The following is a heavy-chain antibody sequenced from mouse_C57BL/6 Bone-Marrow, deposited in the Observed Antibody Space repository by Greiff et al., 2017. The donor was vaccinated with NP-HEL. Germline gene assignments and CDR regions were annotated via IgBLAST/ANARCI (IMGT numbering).Heavy chain of an antibody. V-gene: IGHV1-72*01. CDR3: ARWGTTVVAKGYFDY. D-gene: IGHD1-1*01. J-gene: IGHJ2*01. Sequence: QVQLQHPGAELVKPGASVKLSCKASGYTFTSYWMHWVKQRPGRGLEWIGRIDPNSGGTKYNEKFKSKATLTVDKPSSTAYMQLSSLTSEDSAVYYCARWGTTVVAKGYFDYWGQGTTLTVSS. CDR1: GYTFTSYW. CDR2: IDPNSGGT.